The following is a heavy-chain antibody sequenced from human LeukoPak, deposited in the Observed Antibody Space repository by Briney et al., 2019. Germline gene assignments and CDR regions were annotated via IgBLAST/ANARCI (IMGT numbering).Heavy chain of an antibody. V-gene: IGHV4-34*01. CDR1: GGSFSGYY. CDR2: INHSGST. D-gene: IGHD4/OR15-4a*01. CDR3: ARGKVPTTPLYSMDV. Sequence: PSETLSLTCAVYGGSFSGYYWSWIRQPPGKGLEWIGEINHSGSTNYNPSLKSRVTISVDTSKNQFSLKLSSVTAADTAVYYCARGKVPTTPLYSMDVWGQGTTVTVSS. J-gene: IGHJ6*02.